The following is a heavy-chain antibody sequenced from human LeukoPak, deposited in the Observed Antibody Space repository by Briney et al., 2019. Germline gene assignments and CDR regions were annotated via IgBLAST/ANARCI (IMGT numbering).Heavy chain of an antibody. D-gene: IGHD5-18*01. CDR1: GGSISSYY. CDR2: IYYSGST. V-gene: IGHV4-59*01. J-gene: IGHJ4*02. Sequence: KPSETLSLTCTVSGGSISSYYWSWIRQPPGKGLEWFGYIYYSGSTNYNPSLKSRVTISVDTSKNQFSLKLSSVTAADTAVYYCASRGDSYGRYEDYWGQGTLVTVSS. CDR3: ASRGDSYGRYEDY.